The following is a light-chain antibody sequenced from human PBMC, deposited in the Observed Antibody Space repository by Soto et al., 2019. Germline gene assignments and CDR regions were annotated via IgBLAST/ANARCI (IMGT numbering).Light chain of an antibody. Sequence: DIQMTQSPSSLSASVGDRVTITCRASQSISSHLNWYQQKPGKAPKLLIYAASSLQSGVPSRFSGSGSGTDFTLTISSLQPEDFATYYCQQSYSTPRTFGQGNKV. CDR1: QSISSH. J-gene: IGKJ1*01. CDR3: QQSYSTPRT. V-gene: IGKV1-39*01. CDR2: AAS.